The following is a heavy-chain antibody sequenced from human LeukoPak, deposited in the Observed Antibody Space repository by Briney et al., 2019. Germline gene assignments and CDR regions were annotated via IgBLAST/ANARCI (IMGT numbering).Heavy chain of an antibody. J-gene: IGHJ6*03. CDR1: GYTSTSYG. CDR3: ARKGRDDYVWGSYRYPGDYYYYYMDV. V-gene: IGHV1-18*01. CDR2: ISAYNGNT. D-gene: IGHD3-16*02. Sequence: GASVKVSCKASGYTSTSYGISWVRQAPGQGLEWMGWISAYNGNTNYAQKLQGRVTMTTDTFTSTAYMELRSLRSDDTAVYYCARKGRDDYVWGSYRYPGDYYYYYMDVWGKGTTVTVSS.